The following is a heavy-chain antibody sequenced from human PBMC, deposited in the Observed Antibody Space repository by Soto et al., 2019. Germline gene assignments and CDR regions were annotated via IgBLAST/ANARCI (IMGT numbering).Heavy chain of an antibody. CDR2: IIPIFGTA. Sequence: ASVNFSFKTSGGTFSSYAISWVRQAHGQGREWRGGIIPIFGTANYAQKFQGRVTMTADEATSTAYRELSSLRSDDTAVYYCAARIGFYCSGGSCPLYYYGMDDLGQGTTDTVSS. V-gene: IGHV1-69*01. J-gene: IGHJ6*02. CDR3: AARIGFYCSGGSCPLYYYGMDD. CDR1: GGTFSSYA. D-gene: IGHD2-15*01.